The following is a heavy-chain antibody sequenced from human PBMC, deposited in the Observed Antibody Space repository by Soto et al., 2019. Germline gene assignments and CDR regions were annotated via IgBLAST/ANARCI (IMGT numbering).Heavy chain of an antibody. CDR1: GFPFRSYA. D-gene: IGHD2-15*01. Sequence: PGWSLRLSCAASGFPFRSYAMSWVRQAPGKGLEWVSTISGSGVSTYYADSVKGRFTVSRDNSKNTLYLEMHSLRAADTAVYYCAKEGYCNGGSCFLYIYYSMDVWGQGTTVTVSS. CDR3: AKEGYCNGGSCFLYIYYSMDV. CDR2: ISGSGVST. V-gene: IGHV3-23*01. J-gene: IGHJ6*02.